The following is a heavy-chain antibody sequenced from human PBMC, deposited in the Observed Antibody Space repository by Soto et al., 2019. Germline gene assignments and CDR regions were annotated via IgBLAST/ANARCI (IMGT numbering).Heavy chain of an antibody. V-gene: IGHV3-48*02. CDR2: ISYSGETK. Sequence: GGSLRLSCVTSGFTFTKYSMNWVRQAPGKGLEWVSYISYSGETKYHADSLKGRYAISRDDAKNSVYLQMNSLRDEDTAFYYCVRGVVVVVGSTAENFDHWGQGTLVTVYS. CDR3: VRGVVVVVGSTAENFDH. D-gene: IGHD2-15*01. J-gene: IGHJ4*02. CDR1: GFTFTKYS.